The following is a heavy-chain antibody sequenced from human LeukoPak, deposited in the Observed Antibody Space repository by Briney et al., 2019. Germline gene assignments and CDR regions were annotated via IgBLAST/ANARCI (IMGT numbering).Heavy chain of an antibody. CDR2: IISTGGTT. D-gene: IGHD6-13*01. CDR1: GFTFSNYA. J-gene: IGHJ4*02. Sequence: GGSLRLSCGASGFTFSNYAMSWVRQAPGKGLESVSDIISTGGTTAYADSVKGRFTITRDNSRNTLYLQMNNLRAEDTAVYYCARADRYGTTWYGRVDYWGQGTLVTVSS. CDR3: ARADRYGTTWYGRVDY. V-gene: IGHV3-23*01.